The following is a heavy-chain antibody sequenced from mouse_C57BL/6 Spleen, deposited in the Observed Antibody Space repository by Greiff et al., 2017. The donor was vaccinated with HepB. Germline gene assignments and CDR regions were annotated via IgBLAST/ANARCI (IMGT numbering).Heavy chain of an antibody. D-gene: IGHD4-1*01. V-gene: IGHV5-17*01. CDR2: ISSGSSTI. CDR1: GFTFSDYG. CDR3: ATELGDYAMDY. J-gene: IGHJ4*01. Sequence: EVQLMESGGGLVKPGGSLKLSCAASGFTFSDYGMHWVRQAPEKGLEWVAYISSGSSTIYYADTVKGRFTISRDNAKNTLFLQMTSLRSEDTAMYYCATELGDYAMDYWGQGTSVTVSS.